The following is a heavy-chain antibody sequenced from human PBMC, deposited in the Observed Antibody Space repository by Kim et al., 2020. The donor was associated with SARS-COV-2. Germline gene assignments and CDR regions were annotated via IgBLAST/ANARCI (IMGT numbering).Heavy chain of an antibody. J-gene: IGHJ5*02. V-gene: IGHV4-34*01. Sequence: SETLSLTCAVYGGSFSGYYWSWIRQPPGKGLEWIGEINHSGSTNYNPSLKSRVTISVDTSKNQFSLKLSSVTAADTAVYYCARGTHSNYDFWSGWWFDPWGQGTLVTVSS. CDR3: ARGTHSNYDFWSGWWFDP. CDR1: GGSFSGYY. D-gene: IGHD3-3*01. CDR2: INHSGST.